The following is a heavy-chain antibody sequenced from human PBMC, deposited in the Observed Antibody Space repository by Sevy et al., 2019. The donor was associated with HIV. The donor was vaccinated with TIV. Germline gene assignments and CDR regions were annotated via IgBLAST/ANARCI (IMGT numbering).Heavy chain of an antibody. CDR1: GFTFISYA. CDR3: AKGSVAARVGNYFDL. Sequence: GGSLRLSCAASGFTFISYAMSWVRQAPGKGLEWVSGISGSGGLTYYADSVKGRFSISRDNSKNTLYLQMNSRRADDTAVYYCAKGSVAARVGNYFDLWGQGALVTVSS. D-gene: IGHD6-19*01. J-gene: IGHJ4*02. CDR2: ISGSGGLT. V-gene: IGHV3-23*01.